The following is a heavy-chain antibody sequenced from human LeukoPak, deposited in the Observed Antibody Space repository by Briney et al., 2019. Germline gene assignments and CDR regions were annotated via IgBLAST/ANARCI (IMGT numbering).Heavy chain of an antibody. CDR2: VYHSGST. CDR3: ARSYFSLGAFDI. V-gene: IGHV4-38-2*01. CDR1: GYSIRTGYY. D-gene: IGHD2/OR15-2a*01. Sequence: SETLSLTCGVSGYSIRTGYYWGWVRPPPGKDREWSGMVYHSGSTYYNPSLKSRVNISVDTSKTQFSLSLTPVTAANTAVYYCARSYFSLGAFDIWGQGTMVTVSS. J-gene: IGHJ3*02.